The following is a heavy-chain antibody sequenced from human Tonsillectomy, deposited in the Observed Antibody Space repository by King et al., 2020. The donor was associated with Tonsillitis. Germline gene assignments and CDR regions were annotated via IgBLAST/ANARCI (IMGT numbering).Heavy chain of an antibody. D-gene: IGHD3-10*01. CDR3: AKAVDGSGSWSRRALDY. V-gene: IGHV3-23*03. CDR1: GFTFSNYG. Sequence: QLVQSGGGLVQPGGSLRVSCAASGFTFSNYGVSWVRQAPGKGLEWVSVIYSGDNFAYYADSVKGRFTISRDNSKNTLYLQMNSLRAEDTAVYYCAKAVDGSGSWSRRALDYWGQGTLVTVSS. J-gene: IGHJ4*02. CDR2: IYSGDNFA.